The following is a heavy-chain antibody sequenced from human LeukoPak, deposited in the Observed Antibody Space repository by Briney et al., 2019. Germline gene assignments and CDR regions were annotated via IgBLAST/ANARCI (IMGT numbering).Heavy chain of an antibody. CDR3: ARQPSNYFDY. Sequence: PSETLSLTCAVSGYSISSGYYWGWIRQPPGKGLEWIGSIYHSGSTYYNPSLKSRVTISVDTSKNQFSLKLSSVTAADTAVYYCARQPSNYFDYWGQGTLVTVSP. CDR1: GYSISSGYY. CDR2: IYHSGST. D-gene: IGHD4-11*01. J-gene: IGHJ4*02. V-gene: IGHV4-38-2*01.